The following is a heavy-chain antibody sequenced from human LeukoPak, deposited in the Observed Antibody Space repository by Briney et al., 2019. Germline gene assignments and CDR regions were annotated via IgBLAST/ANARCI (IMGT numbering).Heavy chain of an antibody. V-gene: IGHV3-23*01. CDR1: GFTFSSYA. J-gene: IGHJ4*02. Sequence: PGGSLRLSCAASGFTFSSYAMSWVRQAPGKGLEWVSAISGSGGSTYNADSVKGRFTISRDNSKNTLYLQMNSLRAEDTAVYYCAKEYTGSFSPFPSYFDYWGQGTLVTVSS. CDR2: ISGSGGST. D-gene: IGHD1-26*01. CDR3: AKEYTGSFSPFPSYFDY.